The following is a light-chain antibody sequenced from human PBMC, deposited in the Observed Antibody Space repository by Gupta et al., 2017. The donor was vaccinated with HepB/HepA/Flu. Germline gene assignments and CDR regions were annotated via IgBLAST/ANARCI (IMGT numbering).Light chain of an antibody. CDR2: GAS. J-gene: IGKJ1*01. CDR1: QSVSSN. Sequence: EIVMTKSPATLSLSPGERATLSCRASQSVSSNLAWYQQKPGQAPRLLIYGASTRATGIPARFSGSGSGTEFTLTISGLQSEDFAVYYCQQYNNWPPWTFGQGTKVEI. CDR3: QQYNNWPPWT. V-gene: IGKV3-15*01.